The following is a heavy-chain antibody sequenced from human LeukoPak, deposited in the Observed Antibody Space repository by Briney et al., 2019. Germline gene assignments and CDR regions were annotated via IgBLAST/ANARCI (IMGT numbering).Heavy chain of an antibody. V-gene: IGHV4-38-2*01. CDR1: GYSISSGYY. D-gene: IGHD3-9*01. Sequence: SETLSLTCAVSGYSISSGYYWGWIRQPPGKGLEWIGSIYHSGSTYYNPSLKSRVTISVDTPKNQFSLKLSSVTAADTAVYYCASLRYFDWLFLFDYWGQGTLVTVSS. CDR2: IYHSGST. J-gene: IGHJ4*02. CDR3: ASLRYFDWLFLFDY.